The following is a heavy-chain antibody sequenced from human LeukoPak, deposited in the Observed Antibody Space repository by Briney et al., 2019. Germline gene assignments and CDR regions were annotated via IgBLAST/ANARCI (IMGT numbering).Heavy chain of an antibody. Sequence: GGSLRLSCAASGFTFSSYGMHWVRQAPGKGLEWVAVISYDGSNEYYADSVKGRFTISRDNSKNTLYLQMNSLRAEDTAVYYCAKTQVWFGEFGWFDPWGQGTLVTVSS. CDR3: AKTQVWFGEFGWFDP. D-gene: IGHD3-10*01. V-gene: IGHV3-30*18. CDR2: ISYDGSNE. CDR1: GFTFSSYG. J-gene: IGHJ5*02.